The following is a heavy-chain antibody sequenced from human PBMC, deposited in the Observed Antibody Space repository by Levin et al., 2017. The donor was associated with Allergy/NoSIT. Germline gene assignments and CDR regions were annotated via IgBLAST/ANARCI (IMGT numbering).Heavy chain of an antibody. CDR2: ISSSSRYI. J-gene: IGHJ6*02. V-gene: IGHV3-21*01. CDR3: ARDLGLYALDV. CDR1: GFTFNTYS. Sequence: GESLKISCAASGFTFNTYSMNWVRQAPGKGLEWVSGISSSSRYIFYADSVKGRFTISRDNAKNSLYLQMNSLRAEDTAVYYCARDLGLYALDVWGQGTTVTVSS.